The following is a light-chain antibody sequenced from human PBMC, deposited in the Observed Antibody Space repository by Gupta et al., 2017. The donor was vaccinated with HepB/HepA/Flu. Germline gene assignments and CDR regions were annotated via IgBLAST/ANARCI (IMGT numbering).Light chain of an antibody. J-gene: IGKJ2*01. CDR3: QQYQGSPYT. CDR2: AAS. CDR1: QSVTSKY. V-gene: IGKV3-20*01. Sequence: VLTPSPDTLSLSPGESVTLSCRASQSVTSKYVDWYQQRRGRAPRLLIFAASRRATGISDRFNGGGSGTDFSLTINRLEPEDIAMYCCQQYQGSPYTFGQGT.